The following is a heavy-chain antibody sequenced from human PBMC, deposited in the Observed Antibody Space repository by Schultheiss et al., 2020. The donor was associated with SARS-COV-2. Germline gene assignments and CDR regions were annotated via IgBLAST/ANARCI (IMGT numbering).Heavy chain of an antibody. Sequence: SETLSLTCTVSGGSISSHYWSWLRQSPGKGLEWIGYIYYSGKTNYNPSLKSRVTLSVDTSKNQFSLKLSSVTAADTAVYYCAREHCSGGSCLVDYWGQGTLVTVSS. CDR2: IYYSGKT. CDR3: AREHCSGGSCLVDY. CDR1: GGSISSHY. J-gene: IGHJ4*02. D-gene: IGHD2-15*01. V-gene: IGHV4-59*11.